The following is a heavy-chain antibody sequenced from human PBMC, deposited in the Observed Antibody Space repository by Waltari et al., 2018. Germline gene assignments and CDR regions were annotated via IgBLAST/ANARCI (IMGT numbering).Heavy chain of an antibody. J-gene: IGHJ1*01. Sequence: QVQVVQSGAEVKNPGASVKVSCKVPGYTLYELSMHCVRQHPAKGLGWMGGFDPEQRETVYSQNFQGRVTITEDATTDTAYMQLTSLRPDDTAVYYCVTGRTMRSVGGILVIEHGLRAGYFQFWGQGTLVVVSS. CDR3: VTGRTMRSVGGILVIEHGLRAGYFQF. CDR2: FDPEQRET. V-gene: IGHV1-24*01. CDR1: GYTLYELS. D-gene: IGHD3-16*02.